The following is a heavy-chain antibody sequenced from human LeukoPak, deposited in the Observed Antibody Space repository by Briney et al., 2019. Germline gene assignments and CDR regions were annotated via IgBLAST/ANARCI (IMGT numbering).Heavy chain of an antibody. V-gene: IGHV4-4*02. CDR1: GGSISSSNW. CDR3: ARWSYSFDYIDY. Sequence: NSSETLSLTCAVSGGSISSSNWWSWVRQPPGKGLEWIGEIYHSGSTNYNPSLKSRVTISVDKSKNQFSLKLSSVTAADTAVYYCARWSYSFDYIDYWGQGTLVTVSS. CDR2: IYHSGST. J-gene: IGHJ4*02. D-gene: IGHD1-26*01.